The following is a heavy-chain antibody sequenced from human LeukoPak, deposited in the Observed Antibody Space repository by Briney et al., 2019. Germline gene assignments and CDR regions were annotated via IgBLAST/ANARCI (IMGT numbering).Heavy chain of an antibody. Sequence: GGSVKVSCKASGYTFTDYYLHWVRQAPGQGLEWMGWINPNSGGTNYALKIQGRVTMTRDTSISTAYMELSSLRSDDTAVYYCARGGYCTSTSCYVGGFDYWGQGTLVTVSS. D-gene: IGHD2-2*01. V-gene: IGHV1-2*02. CDR1: GYTFTDYY. J-gene: IGHJ4*02. CDR2: INPNSGGT. CDR3: ARGGYCTSTSCYVGGFDY.